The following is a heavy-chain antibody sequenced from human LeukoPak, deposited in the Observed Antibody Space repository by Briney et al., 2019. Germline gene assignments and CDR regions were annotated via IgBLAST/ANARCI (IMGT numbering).Heavy chain of an antibody. CDR2: ISSSSSYI. CDR1: GFTFSANG. Sequence: PGRSLRLSCAASGFTFSANGMHWVRQAPGKGLEWVSSISSSSSYIYYADSVKGRFTISRDNAKNSLYLQMNSLRAEDTAVYYCARVRDPSFRHSSSNYYYGMDVWGQGTTVTVSS. CDR3: ARVRDPSFRHSSSNYYYGMDV. J-gene: IGHJ6*02. D-gene: IGHD6-6*01. V-gene: IGHV3-21*01.